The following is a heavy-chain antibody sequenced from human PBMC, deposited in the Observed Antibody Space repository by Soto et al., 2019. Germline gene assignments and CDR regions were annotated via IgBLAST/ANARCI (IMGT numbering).Heavy chain of an antibody. J-gene: IGHJ4*02. D-gene: IGHD3-10*01. Sequence: QVQLVESGGGVVQPGRSLRLSCAASGFTFSSYGMHWVRQAPGKGLEWVAVISYDGSNKYYADSVKGRFTISRDNSKNTLYLQMNSLRAEDTAVYYCAVVRGVFDYWGQGTLVTVSS. CDR2: ISYDGSNK. CDR1: GFTFSSYG. V-gene: IGHV3-30*03. CDR3: AVVRGVFDY.